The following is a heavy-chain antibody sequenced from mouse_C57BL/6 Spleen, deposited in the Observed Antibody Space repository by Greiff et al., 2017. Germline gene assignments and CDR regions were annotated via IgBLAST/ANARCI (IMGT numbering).Heavy chain of an antibody. CDR3: ARTYSNLFDY. CDR2: IWSGGST. V-gene: IGHV2-2*01. J-gene: IGHJ2*01. Sequence: QVQLQQSGPGLVQPSQSLSITCTVSGFSLTSYGVHWVRQSPGKGLEWLGVIWSGGSTDYNAAFISRLSISKDNSKSQVFFKMNSLQADDTAIYYCARTYSNLFDYWGQGTTRTVSS. CDR1: GFSLTSYG. D-gene: IGHD2-5*01.